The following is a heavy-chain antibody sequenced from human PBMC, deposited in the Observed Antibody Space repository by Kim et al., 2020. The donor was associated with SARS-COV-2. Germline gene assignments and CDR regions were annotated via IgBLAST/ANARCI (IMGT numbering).Heavy chain of an antibody. J-gene: IGHJ4*02. CDR2: VSYSGGST. CDR1: GFTFANYA. D-gene: IGHD6-13*01. V-gene: IGHV3-23*01. CDR3: AKKVIGSTWSQFDY. Sequence: GGSLRLSCAASGFTFANYAMSWVRQAPGKGLEWVSAVSYSGGSTFYAASVKGRFTISRDNSKDTLYLQMNTVRAEDTAVYYCAKKVIGSTWSQFDYWGQG.